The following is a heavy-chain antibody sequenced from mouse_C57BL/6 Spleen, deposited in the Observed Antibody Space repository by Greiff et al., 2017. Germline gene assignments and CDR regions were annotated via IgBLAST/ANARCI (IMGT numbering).Heavy chain of an antibody. D-gene: IGHD3-2*02. Sequence: EVQLQESGPELVKPGASVKISCKASGYSFTDYNMNWVKQSNGKSLEWIGVINPNYGTTSYNQKFKGKATLTVDQSSSTAYMQLNSLTSEDSAVYYCARTAAQAPYYAMDYWGQGTSVTVSS. V-gene: IGHV1-39*01. CDR2: INPNYGTT. CDR3: ARTAAQAPYYAMDY. J-gene: IGHJ4*01. CDR1: GYSFTDYN.